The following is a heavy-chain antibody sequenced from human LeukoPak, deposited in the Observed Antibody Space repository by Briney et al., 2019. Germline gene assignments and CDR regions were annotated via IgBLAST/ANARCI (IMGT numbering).Heavy chain of an antibody. CDR1: GFTVSSNY. D-gene: IGHD4-17*01. J-gene: IGHJ4*02. CDR3: ARDKYGDYVIDY. Sequence: GGSLRLSCAASGFTVSSNYMSWVRQAPGKGLEWVSSISSSSSYIYYADSVKGRFTISRDNAKNSLYLQMNSLRAEDTAVYYCARDKYGDYVIDYWGQGTLVTVSS. CDR2: ISSSSSYI. V-gene: IGHV3-21*01.